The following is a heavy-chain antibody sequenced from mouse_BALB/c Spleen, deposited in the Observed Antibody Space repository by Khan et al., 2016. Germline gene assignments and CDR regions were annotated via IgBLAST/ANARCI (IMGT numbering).Heavy chain of an antibody. CDR3: ARGTPFAS. CDR1: GYAFSGYW. V-gene: IGHV1-80*01. CDR2: IYPGDGDT. Sequence: QVQLQQSGAELMRPGSSVKISCKASGYAFSGYWMNWVKQRPGQGLEWIGQIYPGDGDTNYNGKFKGKATLTADKSSSTAYMQLSSLTSEDSAVYFCARGTPFASWGQGTLVTVSA. J-gene: IGHJ3*01. D-gene: IGHD2-14*01.